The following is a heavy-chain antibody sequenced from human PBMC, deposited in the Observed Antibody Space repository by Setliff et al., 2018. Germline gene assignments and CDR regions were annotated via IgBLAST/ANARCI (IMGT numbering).Heavy chain of an antibody. CDR3: ARVTATVRYYYGMDV. CDR2: IIPILGIA. V-gene: IGHV1-69*10. D-gene: IGHD5-18*01. Sequence: VSCKASGGTFSSYAISWVRQAPGQGLEWMGGIIPILGIANYAQKFQGRVTITADKSTSTAYMELSSLGSEDTAVYYCARVTATVRYYYGMDVWGQGTTVTVSS. CDR1: GGTFSSYA. J-gene: IGHJ6*02.